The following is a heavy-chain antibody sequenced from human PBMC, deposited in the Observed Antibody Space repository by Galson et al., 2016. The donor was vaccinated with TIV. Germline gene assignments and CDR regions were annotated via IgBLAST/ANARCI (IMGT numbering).Heavy chain of an antibody. V-gene: IGHV4-38-2*02. Sequence: SETLSLTCTVSGHSFTRDYSWGWIRQPPGKGLEWIGSVYYTGGTYYNPSLRSRVTVSLDTSNNRFFLKLSSVTAADTAVYYCTREIAGTTVHSWGQGALVTVSS. CDR2: VYYTGGT. CDR3: TREIAGTTVHS. D-gene: IGHD1-7*01. J-gene: IGHJ4*02. CDR1: GHSFTRDYS.